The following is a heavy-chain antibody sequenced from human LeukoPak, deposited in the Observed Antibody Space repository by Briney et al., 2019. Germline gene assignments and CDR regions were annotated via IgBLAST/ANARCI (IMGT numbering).Heavy chain of an antibody. CDR2: INPNSGGT. V-gene: IGHV1-2*02. Sequence: ASVKVSCKASGGTFSSYAISWVRQAPGQGLEWMGWINPNSGGTNYAQKFQGRVTMTRDTSISTAYMELSRLRSDDTAVYYCARGQPYYYGSGSLLGPGYWGQGTLVTVSS. D-gene: IGHD3-10*01. J-gene: IGHJ4*02. CDR3: ARGQPYYYGSGSLLGPGY. CDR1: GGTFSSYA.